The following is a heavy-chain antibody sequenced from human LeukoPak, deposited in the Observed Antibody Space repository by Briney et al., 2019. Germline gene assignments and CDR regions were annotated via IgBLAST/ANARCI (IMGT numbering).Heavy chain of an antibody. V-gene: IGHV4-38-2*02. D-gene: IGHD2-15*01. J-gene: IGHJ6*03. Sequence: SETLSLTCTVSGYSISSGYYWGWIRQPPGKGLEWIGTIYHSGSTYYNPSLKSRVTISVDTSKNQFSLKLSSVTAADTAVYYCARTTEGYCRGRSCYSYYYYMDVWGKGTTVTVSS. CDR3: ARTTEGYCRGRSCYSYYYYMDV. CDR2: IYHSGST. CDR1: GYSISSGYY.